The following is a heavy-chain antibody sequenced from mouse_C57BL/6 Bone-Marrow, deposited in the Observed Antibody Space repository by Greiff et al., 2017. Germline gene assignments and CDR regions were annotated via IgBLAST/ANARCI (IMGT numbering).Heavy chain of an antibody. V-gene: IGHV5-17*01. CDR1: GFTFSDYG. CDR2: ISSGSSTI. D-gene: IGHD2-3*01. CDR3: ERNRWLPFAY. Sequence: EVMLVESGGGLVKPGGSLKLSCAASGFTFSDYGMHWVRQAPEKGLEWVAYISSGSSTIYYADTVKGRFTISRDNAKNTLFLQMTSLRSEDTAMYYCERNRWLPFAYWGQGTLVTVSA. J-gene: IGHJ3*01.